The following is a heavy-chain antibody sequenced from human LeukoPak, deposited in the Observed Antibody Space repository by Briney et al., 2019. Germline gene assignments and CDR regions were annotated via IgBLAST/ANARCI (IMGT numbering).Heavy chain of an antibody. D-gene: IGHD3-22*01. CDR3: AKESGGYSRVSYFDY. CDR1: GFTFSDSA. Sequence: PGGSLRLSCEASGFTFSDSAMSWVRQAPGKGLEWVSAISGNGGSTYYADSVKGRFTISRDNSKNTLYLQMNSLRAEDTAVYYCAKESGGYSRVSYFDYWGQGTLVTVSS. CDR2: ISGNGGST. J-gene: IGHJ4*02. V-gene: IGHV3-23*01.